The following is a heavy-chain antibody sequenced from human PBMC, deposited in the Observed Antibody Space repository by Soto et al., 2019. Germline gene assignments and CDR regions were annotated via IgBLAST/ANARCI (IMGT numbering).Heavy chain of an antibody. D-gene: IGHD3-3*01. V-gene: IGHV3-11*01. J-gene: IGHJ4*02. CDR3: ARDSYDFWSGYRNSQFDY. CDR2: ISSSGSTI. CDR1: GFTFSDYY. Sequence: QVQLVESGGGLVKPGGSLRLSCAASGFTFSDYYMSWIRQAPGKGLEWVSYISSSGSTIYYADSVKGRFTISRDNAKKALYLQMNSLRAEDTAVYYCARDSYDFWSGYRNSQFDYWGQVTLVTVSS.